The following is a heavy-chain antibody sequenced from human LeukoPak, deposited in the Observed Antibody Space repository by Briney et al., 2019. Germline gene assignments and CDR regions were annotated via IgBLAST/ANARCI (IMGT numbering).Heavy chain of an antibody. Sequence: PGRSLRLSCAASGFTFSRYGMHWVRQAPGKGLEGVAVISYDGSNKYYADSVKGRFTISRDTSKNTLYLQMNSLRAEDTAVYYCAKDREDFGDYGSCFDNWGQGTLVTVSS. CDR1: GFTFSRYG. D-gene: IGHD4-17*01. J-gene: IGHJ4*02. CDR3: AKDREDFGDYGSCFDN. V-gene: IGHV3-30*18. CDR2: ISYDGSNK.